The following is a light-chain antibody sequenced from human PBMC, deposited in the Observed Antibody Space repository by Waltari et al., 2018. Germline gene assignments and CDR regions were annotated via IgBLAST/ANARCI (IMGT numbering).Light chain of an antibody. J-gene: IGKJ2*01. CDR3: QKSYGPPYT. CDR1: QRISKY. CDR2: FKS. Sequence: DIQMTQSPSSPSASLGDRVTITCRANQRISKYLNWYQQRPGKAPKLLVYFKSSLQRGVPSRFSGSGSGTEFTRTINTLQPEDFATYFCQKSYGPPYTFGQGTRLEIK. V-gene: IGKV1-39*01.